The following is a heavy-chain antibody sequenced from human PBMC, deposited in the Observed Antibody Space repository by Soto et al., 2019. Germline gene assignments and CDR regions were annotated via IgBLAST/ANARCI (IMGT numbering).Heavy chain of an antibody. CDR3: AKDRGCSSTSCPYPDAFDI. Sequence: GGSLRLSCAASGFTFSSYAMSWVRQAPGKGLEWVSAISGSGGSTYYADSVKGRFTISRDNSKNTLYLQMKSLRAEDTAVYYCAKDRGCSSTSCPYPDAFDIWGQGTMVTVSS. D-gene: IGHD2-2*01. CDR2: ISGSGGST. V-gene: IGHV3-23*01. J-gene: IGHJ3*02. CDR1: GFTFSSYA.